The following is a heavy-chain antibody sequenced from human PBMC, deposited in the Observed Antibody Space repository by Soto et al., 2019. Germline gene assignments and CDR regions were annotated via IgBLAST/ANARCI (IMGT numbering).Heavy chain of an antibody. CDR1: GFTVSSNY. Sequence: EVQLVESGGGLVQPGGSLRLSCAASGFTVSSNYMSWVRQAPGKGLEWVSVIYSGGSTYYADSVKGRFTISRDNSKITLYLQMNSLRAEDTVVYYCASTLVVTLDAFDIWGKGTMVTVSS. CDR3: ASTLVVTLDAFDI. J-gene: IGHJ3*02. D-gene: IGHD2-21*02. V-gene: IGHV3-66*01. CDR2: IYSGGST.